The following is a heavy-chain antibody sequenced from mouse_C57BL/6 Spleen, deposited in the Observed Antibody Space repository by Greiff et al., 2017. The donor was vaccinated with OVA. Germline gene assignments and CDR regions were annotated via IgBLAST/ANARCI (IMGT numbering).Heavy chain of an antibody. Sequence: VQLQQSGPELVKPGASVKISRKASGYSFTGYYMNWVKQSPEKSLEWIGEINPSTGGTTYNQKFKAKATLTVDKSSSTAYMQLKSLTSEDSAVYYCARKGPTRGYYAMDYWGQGTSVTVSS. V-gene: IGHV1-42*01. D-gene: IGHD2-14*01. CDR1: GYSFTGYY. CDR2: INPSTGGT. CDR3: ARKGPTRGYYAMDY. J-gene: IGHJ4*01.